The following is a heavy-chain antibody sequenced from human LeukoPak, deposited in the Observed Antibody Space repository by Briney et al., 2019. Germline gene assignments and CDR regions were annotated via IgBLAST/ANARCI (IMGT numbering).Heavy chain of an antibody. V-gene: IGHV3-21*01. CDR3: ARSAWGSGWNYYFDY. CDR2: ISSSSSYI. Sequence: GGSLRLSCAASGFTFSSYSMNWVRQAPGKGLEWVSSISSSSSYIYYADSVKGRFTISRDNAKNSLYLQMNSLRAEDTAVYYCARSAWGSGWNYYFDYWGQGTLVTVSS. CDR1: GFTFSSYS. D-gene: IGHD6-19*01. J-gene: IGHJ4*02.